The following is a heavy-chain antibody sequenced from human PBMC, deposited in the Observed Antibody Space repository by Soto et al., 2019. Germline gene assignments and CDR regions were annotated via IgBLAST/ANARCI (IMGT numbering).Heavy chain of an antibody. CDR2: IKRKPDGGTT. Sequence: PGGSLRLSCIGSGFTFSNAWINWVRQAPGKGLEWVGRIKRKPDGGTTDYAAPVKGRFTISRDDSKNSVYLQMNSLKAEDTALYYCVTGQYCDYWGQGTLVTVSS. CDR1: GFTFSNAW. CDR3: VTGQYCDY. J-gene: IGHJ4*02. V-gene: IGHV3-15*01.